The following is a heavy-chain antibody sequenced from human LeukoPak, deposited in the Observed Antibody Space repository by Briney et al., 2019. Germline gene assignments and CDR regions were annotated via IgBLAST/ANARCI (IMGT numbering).Heavy chain of an antibody. CDR2: IYYSGST. Sequence: SETLSLTCTVSGGSISSYYWSWIRQPPGKGLEWIGYIYYSGSTNYNPSLKSRVIISVDTSKNQFSLKLSSVTAADTAVYYCARGDPFRAGWFDPWGQGTLVTISS. D-gene: IGHD6-13*01. CDR1: GGSISSYY. V-gene: IGHV4-59*12. CDR3: ARGDPFRAGWFDP. J-gene: IGHJ5*02.